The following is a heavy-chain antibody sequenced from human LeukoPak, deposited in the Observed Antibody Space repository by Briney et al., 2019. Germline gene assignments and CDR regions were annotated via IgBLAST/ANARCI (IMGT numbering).Heavy chain of an antibody. V-gene: IGHV4-31*03. CDR3: ARGTYYYDSSGYYFDY. D-gene: IGHD3-22*01. CDR1: GGSLSSGGYY. J-gene: IGHJ4*02. Sequence: SETLSLTCTVSGGSLSSGGYYWSWIRQHPGKGLEWIGYIYYRGSTYYNPSLKSRVTISVDTSKNQFSLKLSSVTAADTAVYYCARGTYYYDSSGYYFDYWGQGTLVTVSS. CDR2: IYYRGST.